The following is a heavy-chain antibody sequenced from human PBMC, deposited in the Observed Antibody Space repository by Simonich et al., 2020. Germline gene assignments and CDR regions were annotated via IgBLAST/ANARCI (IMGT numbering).Heavy chain of an antibody. CDR3: ARGGLADRRIVYYYYMDV. CDR1: GGTFSSYA. Sequence: QVQLVQSGAEVKKPGSSVKVSCKASGGTFSSYAISWVRKAPGQGLEWSDGIIPTLGIANYAKKFQGRVTITADKSTSKAYMELSSLRSEDTAVYYCARGGLADRRIVYYYYMDVWGKGTTVTVSS. J-gene: IGHJ6*03. D-gene: IGHD2-15*01. V-gene: IGHV1-69*09. CDR2: IIPTLGIA.